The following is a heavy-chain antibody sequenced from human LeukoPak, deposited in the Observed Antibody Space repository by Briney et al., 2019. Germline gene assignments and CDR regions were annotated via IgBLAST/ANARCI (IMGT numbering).Heavy chain of an antibody. Sequence: GGSLRLSCAASGFTFSDYSMHWVRQAPGKGLEHVSAISRNGGNTYYADSVKGRFTISRDNSKNTLYLQMGSLRTEDMAVFYCARVGDSDAFDIWGQGTMVTVSS. J-gene: IGHJ3*02. V-gene: IGHV3-64*02. CDR1: GFTFSDYS. CDR2: ISRNGGNT. CDR3: ARVGDSDAFDI.